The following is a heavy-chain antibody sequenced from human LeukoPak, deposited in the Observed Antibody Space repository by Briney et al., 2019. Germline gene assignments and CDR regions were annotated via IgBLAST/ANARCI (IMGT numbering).Heavy chain of an antibody. D-gene: IGHD2/OR15-2a*01. CDR2: IWYDGSNK. V-gene: IGHV3-33*06. CDR1: GVTFSSYG. Sequence: GGSLRLSCAASGVTFSSYGMHWVRQAPGNGLEWVAVIWYDGSNKYYADSVKGRFTMSRDNSNNSLYLQMNSLGAEDTAVYYCGKDHARRYGCVYFYFDYWGQGTLVTVSS. J-gene: IGHJ4*02. CDR3: GKDHARRYGCVYFYFDY.